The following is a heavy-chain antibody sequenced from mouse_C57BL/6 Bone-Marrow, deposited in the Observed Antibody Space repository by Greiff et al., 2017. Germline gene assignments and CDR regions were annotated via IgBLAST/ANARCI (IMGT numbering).Heavy chain of an antibody. J-gene: IGHJ2*01. V-gene: IGHV1-15*01. CDR1: GYTFTDYE. Sequence: LVESGAELVRPGASVTLSCKASGYTFTDYEMHWVKQTPVHGLEWIGAIDPETGGTAYNQKFKGKAILTADKSSSTAYMELRSLTSEDSAVYYGTRGGTVVAYYFDYWGQGTTLTVSS. D-gene: IGHD1-1*01. CDR2: IDPETGGT. CDR3: TRGGTVVAYYFDY.